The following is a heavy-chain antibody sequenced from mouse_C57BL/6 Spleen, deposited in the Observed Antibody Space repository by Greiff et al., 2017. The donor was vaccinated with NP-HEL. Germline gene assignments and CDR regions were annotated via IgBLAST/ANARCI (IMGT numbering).Heavy chain of an antibody. D-gene: IGHD3-2*02. CDR1: GYSFTGYY. CDR2: INPSTGGT. CDR3: ARSGSNSAMDY. J-gene: IGHJ4*01. Sequence: VQLQQSGPELVKPGASVKISCKASGYSFTGYYMNWVKQSPEKSLEWIGEINPSTGGTTYNQKFKAKATLTVDKSSSTAYMQLKSLTSEDSAVYYCARSGSNSAMDYWGQGTSVTVSS. V-gene: IGHV1-42*01.